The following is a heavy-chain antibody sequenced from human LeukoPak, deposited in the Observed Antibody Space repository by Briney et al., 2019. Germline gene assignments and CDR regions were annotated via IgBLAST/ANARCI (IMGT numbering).Heavy chain of an antibody. J-gene: IGHJ5*02. V-gene: IGHV3-48*03. CDR3: ARDTRITMVRGVYNWFDP. CDR1: GFTFSSYE. Sequence: GGSLRLSCAASGFTFSSYEMNWVSQAPGKGLEWVSYISSSGSTIYYADSVKGRFTISRDNAKNSLYLQMNSLRAEDTAVYYCARDTRITMVRGVYNWFDPWGQGTLVTVSS. D-gene: IGHD3-10*01. CDR2: ISSSGSTI.